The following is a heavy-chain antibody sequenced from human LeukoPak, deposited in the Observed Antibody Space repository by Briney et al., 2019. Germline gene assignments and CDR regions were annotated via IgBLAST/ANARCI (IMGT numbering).Heavy chain of an antibody. Sequence: ASVKVSCKASGYTFTSYGISWVRQAPGQGLEWMGWISAYNGNTNYAQKLQGRVTMTTDTSTSTAYMELSSLRSEDTAVYYCATAPPVAAAGTPLYYYYGMDVWGQGTTVTVSS. CDR2: ISAYNGNT. CDR1: GYTFTSYG. J-gene: IGHJ6*02. V-gene: IGHV1-18*01. D-gene: IGHD6-13*01. CDR3: ATAPPVAAAGTPLYYYYGMDV.